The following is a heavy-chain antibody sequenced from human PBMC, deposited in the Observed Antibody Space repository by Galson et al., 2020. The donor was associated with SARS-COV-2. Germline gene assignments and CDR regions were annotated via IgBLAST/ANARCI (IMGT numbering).Heavy chain of an antibody. Sequence: GGSLRLSCAASGFTFTDYAMHWVRQAPGKGLEWVALIWSDGSNKVYADSVKGRFSISRDNFKNTVDLQMDNLGVEDTALYYCARAIRTTPLYYFDFWGQGIPVTVSS. V-gene: IGHV3-33*01. CDR1: GFTFTDYA. D-gene: IGHD1-1*01. J-gene: IGHJ4*02. CDR3: ARAIRTTPLYYFDF. CDR2: IWSDGSNK.